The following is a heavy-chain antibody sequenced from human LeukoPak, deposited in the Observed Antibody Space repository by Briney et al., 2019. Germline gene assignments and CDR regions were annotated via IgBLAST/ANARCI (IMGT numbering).Heavy chain of an antibody. V-gene: IGHV3-30*03. CDR2: ISYDGSKK. J-gene: IGHJ4*02. D-gene: IGHD3-10*01. CDR3: ARDSSFLWFGELLKGGFDY. CDR1: GFTFSSYG. Sequence: GGSLRLSCAASGFTFSSYGMHWVRQPQGEGLEWVAVISYDGSKKYSAESVKGRFSISRDNSKNTLYLQMNSLRAEDTAVYYCARDSSFLWFGELLKGGFDYWGQGTLVTVSS.